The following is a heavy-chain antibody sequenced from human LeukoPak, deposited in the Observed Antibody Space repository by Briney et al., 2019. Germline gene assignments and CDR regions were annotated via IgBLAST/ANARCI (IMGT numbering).Heavy chain of an antibody. Sequence: ASVKVSCKASGYTFTSYGISWVRQAPGQGLEWMGWISAYNGNTNYAQKLRGRVTMTTDTSTSTAYMELRSLRSDDTAVYYCARGYYYDSSGYYYFDYWGQGTLVTVSS. CDR3: ARGYYYDSSGYYYFDY. D-gene: IGHD3-22*01. J-gene: IGHJ4*02. CDR2: ISAYNGNT. CDR1: GYTFTSYG. V-gene: IGHV1-18*01.